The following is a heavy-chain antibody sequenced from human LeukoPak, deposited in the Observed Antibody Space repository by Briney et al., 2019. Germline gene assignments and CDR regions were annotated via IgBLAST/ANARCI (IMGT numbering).Heavy chain of an antibody. CDR2: IYSGGST. CDR3: ARDATTISDIPYGMDV. J-gene: IGHJ6*02. D-gene: IGHD3-3*01. Sequence: GGSLRLSCAASGFIVNSNYISWARQAPGKGLEWVSSIYSGGSTYYADSVKGRFTISRDNSKNTVYLQMNSLRGEDTALYYCARDATTISDIPYGMDVWGQGTTVTVSS. CDR1: GFIVNSNY. V-gene: IGHV3-53*01.